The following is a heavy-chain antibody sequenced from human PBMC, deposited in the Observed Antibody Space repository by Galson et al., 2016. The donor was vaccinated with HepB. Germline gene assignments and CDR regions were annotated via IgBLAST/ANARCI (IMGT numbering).Heavy chain of an antibody. CDR3: AKLIEVAGSFDD. V-gene: IGHV3-23*01. Sequence: SLRLSCAASGFTFSSYAMSWVRQAPGKGLEWVSAISGSGGSTYYADSVKGRFTISRDNSKNTLYLQMNSLRADDTAVYYCAKLIEVAGSFDDWGQGTLVTVSA. CDR1: GFTFSSYA. CDR2: ISGSGGST. D-gene: IGHD6-19*01. J-gene: IGHJ4*02.